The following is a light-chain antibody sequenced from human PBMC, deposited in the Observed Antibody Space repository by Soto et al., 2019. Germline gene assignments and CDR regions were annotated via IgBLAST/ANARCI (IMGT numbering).Light chain of an antibody. CDR3: QQYENLPT. J-gene: IGKJ5*01. V-gene: IGKV1-39*01. CDR2: AAS. CDR1: QSISIY. Sequence: DIQMTQSPSSPSASVADRVTISCRASQSISIYLNWYQQKPGKAPKVLIYAASSLQSGVPPRFSGSGSGTDFTLTISSLQPEDIATYYCQQYENLPTFGQGTRLEIK.